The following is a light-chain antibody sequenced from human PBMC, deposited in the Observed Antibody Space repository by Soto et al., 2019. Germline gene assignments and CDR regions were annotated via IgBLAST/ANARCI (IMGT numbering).Light chain of an antibody. J-gene: IGKJ4*01. CDR2: KAS. CDR3: QQYNNYPRT. V-gene: IGKV1-5*03. CDR1: QSISTW. Sequence: DIQMTQSPSTLSASAGDRVTITCRASQSISTWLAWYQQKPGKAPKLLIYKASSLESGVPSRFSGSGSGTEFTLTISSLQPDDFATYYCQQYNNYPRTFGGGTEVEIK.